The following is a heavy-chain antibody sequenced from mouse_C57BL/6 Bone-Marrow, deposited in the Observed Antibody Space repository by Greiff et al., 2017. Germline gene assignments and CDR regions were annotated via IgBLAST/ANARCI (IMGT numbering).Heavy chain of an antibody. D-gene: IGHD1-1*01. V-gene: IGHV1-5*01. CDR1: GYTFTSYW. CDR3: ALITTVVKGDFDY. CDR2: IYPGNSDT. Sequence: SGTVLARPGASVKMSCKTSGYTFTSYWMHWVKQRPGQGLEWIGAIYPGNSDTSYNQKFKGKAKLTAVTSASTAYMELSSLTNEDSAVYYCALITTVVKGDFDYWGQGTTLTVSS. J-gene: IGHJ2*01.